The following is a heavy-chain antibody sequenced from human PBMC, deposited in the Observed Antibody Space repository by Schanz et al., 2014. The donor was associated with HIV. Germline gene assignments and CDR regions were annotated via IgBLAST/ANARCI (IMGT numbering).Heavy chain of an antibody. CDR2: INPSNGKT. CDR1: GGTFNNYT. V-gene: IGHV1-2*02. J-gene: IGHJ4*02. Sequence: QVHLVQSGAEVKTPGTSVKVSCKASGGTFNNYTVTWVRQAPGQGLEWMGWINPSNGKTYYAQKFRGRVTMTRDTSINTASMEVSRLMSDDTAVYYCARNQYQLLPFDSWGQGTLVTVSS. D-gene: IGHD2-2*01. CDR3: ARNQYQLLPFDS.